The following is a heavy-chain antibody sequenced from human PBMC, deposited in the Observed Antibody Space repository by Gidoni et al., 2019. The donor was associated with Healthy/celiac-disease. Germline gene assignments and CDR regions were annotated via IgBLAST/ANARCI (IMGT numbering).Heavy chain of an antibody. D-gene: IGHD3-3*01. CDR2: ISSSRSYI. CDR1: GFTFSSYS. V-gene: IGHV3-21*01. CDR3: ARVGTYYDFWSGYYRPYYFDY. J-gene: IGHJ4*02. Sequence: EVQLVESGGGLVKPGGSLRLSCAASGFTFSSYSMNWVRQAPGKGLEWVSSISSSRSYIYYADSVKGRFTISRDNAKNSLYLQMNSLRAEDTAVYYCARVGTYYDFWSGYYRPYYFDYWGQGTLVTVSS.